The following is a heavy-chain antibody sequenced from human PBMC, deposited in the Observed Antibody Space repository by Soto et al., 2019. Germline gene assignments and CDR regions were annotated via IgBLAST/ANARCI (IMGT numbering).Heavy chain of an antibody. CDR3: ARPFAYGFDAFDI. D-gene: IGHD4-17*01. Sequence: QVQLQESGPGLVKPSETLSLTCTVSGGSISSYYWSWIRQPPGKGLEWIGYIYYSGSTNYNPSLKSRVTISVDTSKNQFSLKLSSVTAADTAVYYCARPFAYGFDAFDIWGQGTMVTVSS. CDR2: IYYSGST. J-gene: IGHJ3*02. V-gene: IGHV4-59*08. CDR1: GGSISSYY.